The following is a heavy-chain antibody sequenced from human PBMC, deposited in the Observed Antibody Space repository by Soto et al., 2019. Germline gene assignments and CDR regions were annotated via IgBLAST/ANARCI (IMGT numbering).Heavy chain of an antibody. D-gene: IGHD3-22*01. CDR3: ATFPLAYYYESSGDYAFDS. Sequence: QVQLVQSGAEVKKPGSSVKVSCKASGVTFSSYAISWVRQAPGQGLEWMGGVIPLFRSANYAQKFQGRVTITADESTSTAYMELSSLRSEDTAVYSCATFPLAYYYESSGDYAFDSWGQGTLVTVSS. V-gene: IGHV1-69*12. CDR1: GVTFSSYA. CDR2: VIPLFRSA. J-gene: IGHJ4*02.